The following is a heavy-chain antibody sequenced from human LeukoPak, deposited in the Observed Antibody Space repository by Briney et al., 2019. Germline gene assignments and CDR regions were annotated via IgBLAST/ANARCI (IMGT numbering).Heavy chain of an antibody. CDR1: GGSISSSSYY. Sequence: SETLSLTCTVSGGSISSSSYYWGWIRQPPGKGLEWIGSIYYSGSTYYNPSLKSRVTISVDTSKNQFSLKLSSVTAADTAVYYCARRTKWSSSGPTPRDYWGQGTLVTVSS. J-gene: IGHJ4*02. CDR3: ARRTKWSSSGPTPRDY. V-gene: IGHV4-39*01. CDR2: IYYSGST. D-gene: IGHD6-19*01.